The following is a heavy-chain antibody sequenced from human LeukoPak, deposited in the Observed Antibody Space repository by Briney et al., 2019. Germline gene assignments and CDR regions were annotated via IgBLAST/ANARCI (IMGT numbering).Heavy chain of an antibody. D-gene: IGHD4-17*01. CDR2: ITKSDTTI. CDR3: AREPTTGIDY. J-gene: IGHJ4*02. CDR1: GFTFSDYD. V-gene: IGHV3-48*01. Sequence: GGSLRLSCVASGFTFSDYDMNWVRKAPGKGLEWVSFITKSDTTIYYADSVKGRFTISRDNAKNSLFLQMDSLRAEDTAVYYCAREPTTGIDYWGQGTLVTVSS.